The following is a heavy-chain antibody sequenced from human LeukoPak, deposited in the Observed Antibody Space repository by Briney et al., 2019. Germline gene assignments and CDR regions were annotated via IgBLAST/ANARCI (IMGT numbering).Heavy chain of an antibody. CDR1: GGSISSYY. CDR3: ARGIAVAGSLGYYFDY. V-gene: IGHV4-59*01. Sequence: SETLSLTCTVSGGSISSYYWSWIRQPPGKGLEWIGYIYYSGSTNYNPSLKSRVTISVDTSKNQFSLKLSPVTAADTAVYYCARGIAVAGSLGYYFDYWGQGTLVTVSS. D-gene: IGHD6-19*01. CDR2: IYYSGST. J-gene: IGHJ4*02.